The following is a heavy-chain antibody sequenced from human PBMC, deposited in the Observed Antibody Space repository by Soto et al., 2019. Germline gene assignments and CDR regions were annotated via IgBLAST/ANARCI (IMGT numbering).Heavy chain of an antibody. D-gene: IGHD7-27*01. CDR3: ARGPSGDKVDY. Sequence: SSETLSLTCTVSGGSISSGDYNWSWIRQSPGKGLEWIGHIYDSGSTYNNPSLQSRVTISVDTSKNQFSLNLSSVTAADTAVYYCARGPSGDKVDYWGQGTLVTVSS. CDR1: GGSISSGDYN. CDR2: IYDSGST. V-gene: IGHV4-30-4*01. J-gene: IGHJ4*02.